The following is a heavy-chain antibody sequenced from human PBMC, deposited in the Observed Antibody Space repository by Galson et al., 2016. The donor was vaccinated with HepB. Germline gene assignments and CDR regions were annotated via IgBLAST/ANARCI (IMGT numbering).Heavy chain of an antibody. V-gene: IGHV1-69*13. D-gene: IGHD6-13*01. CDR2: IIPIFGRG. J-gene: IGHJ6*02. CDR1: GGTFSNYA. Sequence: SVKVSCKASGGTFSNYAISWVRQAPGQGLEWMGGIIPIFGRGNYAQKFQGRVTITADESTSTACMELNSLRSEDTAVYYCARPSSSWSTSIYYYYGMDVWGQGTTVTVSS. CDR3: ARPSSSWSTSIYYYYGMDV.